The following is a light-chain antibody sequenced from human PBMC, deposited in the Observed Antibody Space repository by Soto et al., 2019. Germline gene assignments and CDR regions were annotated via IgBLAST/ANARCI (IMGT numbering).Light chain of an antibody. J-gene: IGKJ4*01. CDR3: QQYDNIPLT. V-gene: IGKV1-33*01. Sequence: QMTQYPSSLSASVGDRVTITCQASQDISDYLNWYQQKPGAAPKLLIYDASNLQAGVPSRFSGSGSGTEFTFTISSLQPEDVATYYCQQYDNIPLTFGGGTKVDIK. CDR2: DAS. CDR1: QDISDY.